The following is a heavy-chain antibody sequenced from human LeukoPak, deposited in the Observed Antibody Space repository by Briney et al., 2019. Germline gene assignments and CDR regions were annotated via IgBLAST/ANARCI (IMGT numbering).Heavy chain of an antibody. D-gene: IGHD5-12*01. CDR2: INHSGSA. Sequence: SGTLSLTCAVYDASFSGFSWNWIRQSPGKGLEWMGEINHSGSANYHPSLMSRVTFSIDTSKEQFSLNLTSVTVADTAVYYCAGRYSGYDVGYWGQGTRVTVSS. J-gene: IGHJ4*02. CDR1: DASFSGFS. CDR3: AGRYSGYDVGY. V-gene: IGHV4-34*01.